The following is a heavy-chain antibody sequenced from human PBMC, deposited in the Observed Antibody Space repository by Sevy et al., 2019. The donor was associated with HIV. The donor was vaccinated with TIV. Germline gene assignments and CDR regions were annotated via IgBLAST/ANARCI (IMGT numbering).Heavy chain of an antibody. J-gene: IGHJ4*02. CDR2: FDPEDGET. D-gene: IGHD3-22*01. Sequence: ASVKVSCKVSGYTLTELSMHWVRQAPGKGLEWMGGFDPEDGETIYAQKFQGRVTMTEDTSTDTAYMELSSLRSEDTAVYYCATPSLNYYDSSGYWVYFDYWGQGTLVTVSS. V-gene: IGHV1-24*01. CDR3: ATPSLNYYDSSGYWVYFDY. CDR1: GYTLTELS.